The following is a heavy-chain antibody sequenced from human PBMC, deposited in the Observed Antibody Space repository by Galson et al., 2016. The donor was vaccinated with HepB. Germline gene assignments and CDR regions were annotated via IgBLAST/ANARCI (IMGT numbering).Heavy chain of an antibody. CDR1: GGSFSGYT. D-gene: IGHD6-19*01. CDR2: SHHRGGT. CDR3: ARPRSGPVGGNYYLDV. V-gene: IGHV4-34*01. J-gene: IGHJ6*03. Sequence: ETLSLTCAVHGGSFSGYTWTWIRPPPRKGLEWIGESHHRGGTNCNPSLKSRVTISVDMSKNQFSLNLSSVTAADTAVYYCARPRSGPVGGNYYLDVWGQGTTVTVSS.